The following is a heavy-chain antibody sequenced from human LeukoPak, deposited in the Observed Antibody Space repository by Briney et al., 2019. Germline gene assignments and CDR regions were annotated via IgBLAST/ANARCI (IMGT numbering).Heavy chain of an antibody. V-gene: IGHV4-4*07. D-gene: IGHD4-17*01. J-gene: IGHJ4*02. CDR3: ARERATVNTELDC. CDR1: GGSISGYY. CDR2: VFTSGST. Sequence: SETLSLTCTVSGGSISGYYWSWIRQPAGKGLEWIGRVFTSGSTNYNPSVKSRVTISIDKSKNEFYLNLNSVTATDTALYYCARERATVNTELDCWGQGILVTVSS.